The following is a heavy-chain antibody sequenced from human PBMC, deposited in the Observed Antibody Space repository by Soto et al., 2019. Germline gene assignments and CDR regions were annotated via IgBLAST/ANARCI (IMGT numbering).Heavy chain of an antibody. CDR3: ARNGGDYGGNYFQH. J-gene: IGHJ1*01. CDR2: INYGGHP. V-gene: IGHV4-34*01. D-gene: IGHD4-17*01. Sequence: QVQLQQWGAGLLQPSETLSLTCTVSGGSVSVHYWSWIRQPPGKGLELVGQINYGGHPNYNPSLAGRVTISVDTSKNHFSLKLNSVTAADTAVYYCARNGGDYGGNYFQHWGQGTLVTVSS. CDR1: GGSVSVHY.